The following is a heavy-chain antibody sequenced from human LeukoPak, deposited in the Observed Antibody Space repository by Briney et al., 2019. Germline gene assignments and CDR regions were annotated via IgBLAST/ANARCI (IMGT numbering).Heavy chain of an antibody. D-gene: IGHD2-15*01. CDR1: GGSINNYY. CDR3: ARGRYCSADICSGGDAFDI. CDR2: IYTRGST. J-gene: IGHJ3*02. Sequence: SVTLSLTCTVSGGSINNYYWSWVRQPAGKGLEWIGRIYTRGSTNYNPSLKSRVTMSVDTSKNQFSLKLSSVTAADTAVYYCARGRYCSADICSGGDAFDIWGQGTMVSVSS. V-gene: IGHV4-4*07.